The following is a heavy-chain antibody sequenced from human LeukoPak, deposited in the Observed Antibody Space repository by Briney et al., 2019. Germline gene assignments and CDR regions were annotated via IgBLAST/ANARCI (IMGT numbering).Heavy chain of an antibody. V-gene: IGHV4-39*07. J-gene: IGHJ5*02. Sequence: SETLSLTCTVSGGSISSSSYYWGWIRQPPGKGLEWFGSIYYSGSTYYNPSLNSRVTISVDTSKNQFSLKLSSVTAADTAVYYCARDFSHIVVVTASPEQNWFDPWGQGTLVTVSS. D-gene: IGHD2-21*02. CDR3: ARDFSHIVVVTASPEQNWFDP. CDR1: GGSISSSSYY. CDR2: IYYSGST.